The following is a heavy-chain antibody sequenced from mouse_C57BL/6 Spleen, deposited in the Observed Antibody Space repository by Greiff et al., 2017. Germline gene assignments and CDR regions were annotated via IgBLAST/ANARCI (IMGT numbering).Heavy chain of an antibody. J-gene: IGHJ3*01. CDR1: GYTFTSYT. CDR3: ACGAGSAWFAY. Sequence: QVQLKESGAELARPGASVKMSCKASGYTFTSYTMHWVKQRPGQGLEWIGYINPSRGYTKYNQKFKDKATLTADKSSSTAYMQLSSLTSEDSAVLYCACGAGSAWFAYWGQGTLVTVSA. CDR2: INPSRGYT. V-gene: IGHV1-4*01.